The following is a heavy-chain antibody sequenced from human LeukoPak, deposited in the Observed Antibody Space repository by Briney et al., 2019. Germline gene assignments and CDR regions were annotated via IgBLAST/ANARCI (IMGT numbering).Heavy chain of an antibody. CDR1: GFTFSSYS. D-gene: IGHD3-10*01. J-gene: IGHJ4*02. Sequence: PGGSLRLSCAASGFTFSSYSMNWVRQAPGKGLEWVSSVSESGGSTYYADSVKGRFTISRDDSKNTAYLQMDSLKTEDTAVYYCTGNYYGSGSYADFDCWGQGTLVTVSS. CDR2: VSESGGST. V-gene: IGHV3-23*01. CDR3: TGNYYGSGSYADFDC.